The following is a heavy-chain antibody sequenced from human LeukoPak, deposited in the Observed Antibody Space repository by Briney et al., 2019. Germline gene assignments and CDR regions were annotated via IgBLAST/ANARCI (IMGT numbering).Heavy chain of an antibody. J-gene: IGHJ4*02. CDR2: IFHGGST. V-gene: IGHV4-4*02. CDR1: GGSITGYW. CDR3: ARNGYYSSDF. D-gene: IGHD4-17*01. Sequence: KPSGTLSLTCVVSGGSITGYWWSWVRQPPGKGLEWIGEIFHGGSTTYNPSLKSRVTISMDTSKTQFSLKLSSVTAADTAVYYCARNGYYSSDFWGQGTLVTVSS.